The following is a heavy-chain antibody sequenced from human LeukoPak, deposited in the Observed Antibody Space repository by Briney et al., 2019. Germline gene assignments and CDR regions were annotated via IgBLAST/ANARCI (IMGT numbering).Heavy chain of an antibody. J-gene: IGHJ6*02. CDR2: ISWDGGST. D-gene: IGHD4-11*01. CDR3: AKDNYTDYYYGMDV. Sequence: QTGGSLRLSCAASGFTFDDYTMHWVRQAPGKGLEWVSLISWDGGSTYYADPVKGRFTVSRDNSKNSLYLQMNSLRTEDTALYYCAKDNYTDYYYGMDVWGQGTTVTVSS. CDR1: GFTFDDYT. V-gene: IGHV3-43*01.